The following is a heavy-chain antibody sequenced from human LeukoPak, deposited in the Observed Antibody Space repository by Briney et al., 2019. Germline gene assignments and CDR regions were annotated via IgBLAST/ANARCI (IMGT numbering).Heavy chain of an antibody. V-gene: IGHV1-18*01. CDR3: ARDYYDSSGSPDY. J-gene: IGHJ4*02. CDR2: ISAYNGNT. Sequence: ASVKVPCKASGYTFTSCAISWVRQAPGQGLEWMGWISAYNGNTNYALKLQGRLTMTTDTSTSTAYMELRSLRSDDTAVYYCARDYYDSSGSPDYWGQGTLVTVSS. CDR1: GYTFTSCA. D-gene: IGHD3-22*01.